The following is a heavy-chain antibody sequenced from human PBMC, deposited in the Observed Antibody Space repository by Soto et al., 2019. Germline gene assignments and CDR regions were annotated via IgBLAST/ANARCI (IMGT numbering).Heavy chain of an antibody. D-gene: IGHD3-22*01. CDR2: LWYDESNQ. CDR3: ARPLHYYDGSGYSAY. V-gene: IGHV3-33*01. Sequence: GGSLRLSCAASGFIFSSYGMHWVRQAPGKGLEWVAVLWYDESNQYYADSVKGRFTISRDNTKNTLYLQMNSLRAEDTAVYYCARPLHYYDGSGYSAYWGQGTLVTVSS. CDR1: GFIFSSYG. J-gene: IGHJ4*02.